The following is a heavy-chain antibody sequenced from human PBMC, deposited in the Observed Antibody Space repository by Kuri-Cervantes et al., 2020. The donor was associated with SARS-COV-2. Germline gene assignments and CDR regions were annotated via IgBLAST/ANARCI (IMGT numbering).Heavy chain of an antibody. D-gene: IGHD6-13*01. J-gene: IGHJ6*02. Sequence: GGSLRLSCKASGGPFSSYAISWVRRAPGQGLEWMGGIIPIFGTANYAQKFQGRVTITADESTSTAYMELSSLRSEDTAVYYCARDEQLGHYYYYYGMDVWGQGTTVTVSS. CDR3: ARDEQLGHYYYYYGMDV. CDR1: GGPFSSYA. CDR2: IIPIFGTA. V-gene: IGHV1-69*01.